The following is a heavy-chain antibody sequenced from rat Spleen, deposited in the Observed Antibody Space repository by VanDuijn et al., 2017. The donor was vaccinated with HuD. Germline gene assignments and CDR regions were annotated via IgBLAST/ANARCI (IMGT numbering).Heavy chain of an antibody. Sequence: EVQLQESGPGLVKPSQSLSLTCSVTFYSITSSYRWSWIRKFPGNEMEWIGHITYSGGISYNPSLKSRISITRDISRNQFFLQLNSVTTEDTATYYCVRSGTGWELRYFDHWGQGVMVTVSS. V-gene: IGHV3-1*01. CDR2: ITYSGGI. D-gene: IGHD5-1*01. J-gene: IGHJ2*01. CDR3: VRSGTGWELRYFDH. CDR1: FYSITSSY.